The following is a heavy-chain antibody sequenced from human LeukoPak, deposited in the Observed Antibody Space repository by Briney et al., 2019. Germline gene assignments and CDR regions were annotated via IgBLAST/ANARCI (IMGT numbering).Heavy chain of an antibody. CDR1: GFTFSSYW. CDR3: VRHSEGAGMFY. J-gene: IGHJ4*02. Sequence: GVSLRLSCAASGFTFSSYWMSWVRQAPGKGLEWVANIKQDGSEKYYVVSVKGRFTISRDNAKNSLYLQMNSLRAEDTAVYYCVRHSEGAGMFYWGQGTLVTVSS. D-gene: IGHD6-19*01. CDR2: IKQDGSEK. V-gene: IGHV3-7*03.